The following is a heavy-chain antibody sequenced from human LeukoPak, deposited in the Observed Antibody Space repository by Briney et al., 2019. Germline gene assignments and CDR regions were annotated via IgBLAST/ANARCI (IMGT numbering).Heavy chain of an antibody. CDR3: AKDRGSGYSYILAPHYYYYGMDV. D-gene: IGHD5-18*01. CDR1: GFTFSSYG. J-gene: IGHJ6*02. Sequence: PGRSLRLSCAASGFTFSSYGMHWVRQAPGKGLEWVAVISYDGSNKYYADSVKGRFTISRDNSKNTLYLQMNSLRAEDTAVYYCAKDRGSGYSYILAPHYYYYGMDVWGQGTTVTVSS. V-gene: IGHV3-30*18. CDR2: ISYDGSNK.